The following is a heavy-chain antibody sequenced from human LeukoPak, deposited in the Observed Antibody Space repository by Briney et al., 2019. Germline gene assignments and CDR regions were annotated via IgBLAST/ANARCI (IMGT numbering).Heavy chain of an antibody. CDR3: ASLVGATLATDY. D-gene: IGHD1-26*01. J-gene: IGHJ4*02. Sequence: GGSLRLSCAASGFTFSSYSMNWVREAPGKGLEWVSSISSSSSSYIYYADSVKGRFTISRDNAKNSLYLQMNSLRAEDTAVYYCASLVGATLATDYWGQGTLVTVSS. V-gene: IGHV3-21*01. CDR2: ISSSSSSYI. CDR1: GFTFSSYS.